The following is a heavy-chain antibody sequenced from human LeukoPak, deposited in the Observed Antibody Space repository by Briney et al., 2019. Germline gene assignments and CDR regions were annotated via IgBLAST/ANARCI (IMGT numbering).Heavy chain of an antibody. J-gene: IGHJ4*02. V-gene: IGHV1-18*01. D-gene: IGHD2-2*02. CDR2: ISAYNGNT. CDR3: ATQVVPAAIMGSSLAVGYYFDY. CDR1: GYTFTSYG. Sequence: ASVKVACKASGYTFTSYGIGWVRQAPGQGLEWMGWISAYNGNTNYAQKLQGRVTMTTDTSTSTAYMELRSLRSDDTAVYYCATQVVPAAIMGSSLAVGYYFDYWGQGTLVTVSS.